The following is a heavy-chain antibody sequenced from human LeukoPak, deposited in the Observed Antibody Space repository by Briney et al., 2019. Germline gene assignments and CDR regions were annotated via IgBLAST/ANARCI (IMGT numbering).Heavy chain of an antibody. CDR2: ISSSSSTI. CDR3: ARSGVGYYDSRPFDY. V-gene: IGHV3-48*04. Sequence: GGSLRLSCAASGFTFSSYSMNWVRQAPGRGLEWVSYISSSSSTIYYADSVKGRFTISRDNAKNSLYLQMNSLRAEDTAVYYCARSGVGYYDSRPFDYWGQGTLVTVSS. J-gene: IGHJ4*02. CDR1: GFTFSSYS. D-gene: IGHD3-22*01.